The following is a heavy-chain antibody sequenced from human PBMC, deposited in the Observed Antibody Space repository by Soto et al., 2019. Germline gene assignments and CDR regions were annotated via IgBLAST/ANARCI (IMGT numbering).Heavy chain of an antibody. D-gene: IGHD4-17*01. CDR2: ISNSGGST. J-gene: IGHJ4*02. CDR1: GFTFSDYY. V-gene: IGHV3-11*06. Sequence: VQLVESGGGLVKPGGSLRLSCAASGFTFSDYYMSWIRQAPGMGLEWVSYISNSGGSTNYADSVQGRCTVSRENAKNSLYLQRNNLRADDSAVYYCATVAAYGNYRLNYWGQGALVTVSS. CDR3: ATVAAYGNYRLNY.